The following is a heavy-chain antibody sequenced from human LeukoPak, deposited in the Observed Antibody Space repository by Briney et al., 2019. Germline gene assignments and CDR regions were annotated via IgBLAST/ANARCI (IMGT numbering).Heavy chain of an antibody. CDR2: ISSSGSTI. V-gene: IGHV3-48*03. CDR1: GFTFSNYE. J-gene: IGHJ4*02. CDR3: ARDGVNSYGYVDFDF. D-gene: IGHD5-18*01. Sequence: GGSLRLSCAASGFTFSNYEMNWVRQAPGKGLEWVSCISSSGSTIYYADSVKGRFTISRDNAKNSLYLQMNSLRAEDTAVYYCARDGVNSYGYVDFDFWGQGTLVTVSS.